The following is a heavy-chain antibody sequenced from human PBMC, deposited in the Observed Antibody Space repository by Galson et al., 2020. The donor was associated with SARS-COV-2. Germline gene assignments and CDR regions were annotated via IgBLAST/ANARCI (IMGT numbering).Heavy chain of an antibody. J-gene: IGHJ4*02. CDR2: IIPIFGTA. CDR1: GGTFSSYA. D-gene: IGHD3-10*01. V-gene: IGHV1-69*06. Sequence: SVKVSCKASGGTFSSYAISWVRQAPGQGLEWMGGIIPIFGTANYAQKFQGRVTITADKSTSTAYMELSSLRSEDTAVYYCARGSDGSGSYYQLDRYYFDYWGQGTLVTVSS. CDR3: ARGSDGSGSYYQLDRYYFDY.